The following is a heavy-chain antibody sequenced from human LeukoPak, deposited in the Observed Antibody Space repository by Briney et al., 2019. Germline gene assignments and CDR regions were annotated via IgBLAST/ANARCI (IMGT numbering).Heavy chain of an antibody. CDR1: ENRLTQLP. CDR3: ATLLDSFWSGHSVPPEDY. J-gene: IGHJ4*02. Sequence: SVKLSCKLSENRLTQLPMHWVRQAPGEGLEWVGGFRPENDVPIYAQKFQGRVAMTTDTSTDTAYMELRSLKSDDTAVYFCATLLDSFWSGHSVPPEDYWGQGTLVTVSS. D-gene: IGHD3/OR15-3a*01. CDR2: FRPENDVP. V-gene: IGHV1-24*01.